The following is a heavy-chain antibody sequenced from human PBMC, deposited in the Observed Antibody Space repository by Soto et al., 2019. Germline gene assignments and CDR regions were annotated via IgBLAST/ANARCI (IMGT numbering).Heavy chain of an antibody. Sequence: GGSLRLSCAASGFTFSNAWMNWVRQAPGKGLEWVGRIKSKTDGGTTDYAAPVKGRFTISRDDSKNTLYLQMNSLKTEDTAVYYCTTGTVDCSSTSCYSYFDYWAREPWSPSPQ. J-gene: IGHJ4*02. CDR2: IKSKTDGGTT. V-gene: IGHV3-15*07. CDR3: TTGTVDCSSTSCYSYFDY. D-gene: IGHD2-2*01. CDR1: GFTFSNAW.